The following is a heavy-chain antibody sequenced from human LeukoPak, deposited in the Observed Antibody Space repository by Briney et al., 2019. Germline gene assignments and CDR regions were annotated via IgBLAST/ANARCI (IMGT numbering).Heavy chain of an antibody. V-gene: IGHV3-53*01. CDR1: GFTVSSNY. Sequence: PGGSLRLSCAASGFTVSSNYMSWVRQAPGKGLEWVSVIYSGGSTYYADSVKGRFTISRDNAKSSLYLQMNSLRDEDTAVYYCARDFADGDGFDFWGLGTMVTVSS. CDR2: IYSGGST. J-gene: IGHJ3*01. CDR3: ARDFADGDGFDF.